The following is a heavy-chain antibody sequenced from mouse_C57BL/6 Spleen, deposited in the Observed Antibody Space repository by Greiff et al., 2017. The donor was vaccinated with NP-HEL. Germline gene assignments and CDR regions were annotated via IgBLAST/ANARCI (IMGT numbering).Heavy chain of an antibody. J-gene: IGHJ2*01. V-gene: IGHV1-22*01. D-gene: IGHD1-1*01. Sequence: EVQLQQSGPELVKPGASVKMSCKASGYTFTDYNMHWVKQSHGKSLEWIGYINPNNGGTSYNQKFKGKATLTVTKSSSTAYMELRSLTSADSAVYYCARSVYGSGDYWGQGTTLTVSS. CDR3: ARSVYGSGDY. CDR2: INPNNGGT. CDR1: GYTFTDYN.